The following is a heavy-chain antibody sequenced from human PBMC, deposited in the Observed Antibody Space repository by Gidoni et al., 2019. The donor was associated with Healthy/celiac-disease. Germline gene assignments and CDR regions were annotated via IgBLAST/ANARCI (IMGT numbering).Heavy chain of an antibody. Sequence: EVQLLESGGGLVQPGGSLRLSCAASGFTFSSYAMSWVRQAPGKGLEWVSAISGSGGSTYSADSVTGRFTISRDNSKNTLYLQMNSLRAEDTAVYYCAKDTYYDSTEWFDPWGQGTLVTVSS. CDR1: GFTFSSYA. V-gene: IGHV3-23*01. CDR3: AKDTYYDSTEWFDP. D-gene: IGHD3-22*01. J-gene: IGHJ5*02. CDR2: ISGSGGST.